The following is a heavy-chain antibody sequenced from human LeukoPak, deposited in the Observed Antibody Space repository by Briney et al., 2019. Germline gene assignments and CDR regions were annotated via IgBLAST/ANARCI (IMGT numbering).Heavy chain of an antibody. CDR1: GFSFSSYW. D-gene: IGHD6-13*01. CDR2: IKQDGSEE. J-gene: IGHJ5*01. Sequence: GGSLRLSCVASGFSFSSYWMSWVRQAPGKGLEWVANIKQDGSEEYYVDSVKGRFTISKDNAKNSLYLQMNSLRAEDTAVYYCAKASPPGYSSNWYDYWGQGALVTVSS. CDR3: AKASPPGYSSNWYDY. V-gene: IGHV3-7*03.